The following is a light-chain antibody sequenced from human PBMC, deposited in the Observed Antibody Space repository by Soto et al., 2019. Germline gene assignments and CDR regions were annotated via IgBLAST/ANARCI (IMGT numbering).Light chain of an antibody. Sequence: DIQMTQSPSSLSASVGDRVTITCRASQSISSYLNWYQQKPGKAPKLLIYAASVLQSGVPSRFSGSGSGTDFTLTISSLQPEDFATYYCQQSYSTPPENTFGQGTKLEIK. J-gene: IGKJ2*01. CDR2: AAS. CDR1: QSISSY. V-gene: IGKV1-39*01. CDR3: QQSYSTPPENT.